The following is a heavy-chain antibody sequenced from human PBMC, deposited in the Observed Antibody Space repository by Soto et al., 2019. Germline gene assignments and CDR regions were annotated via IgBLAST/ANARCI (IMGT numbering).Heavy chain of an antibody. D-gene: IGHD7-27*01. CDR1: GGPISSGGYY. V-gene: IGHV4-31*03. CDR2: IYYSGST. J-gene: IGHJ4*02. CDR3: ARVNWGSDLNFDY. Sequence: SETLSLTCTVSGGPISSGGYYWSWIRQHPGKGLEWIGYIYYSGSTYHNPSLKSRVTISVDTSKNQFSLKLSSVTAADTAVYYCARVNWGSDLNFDYWGQGTLVTVSS.